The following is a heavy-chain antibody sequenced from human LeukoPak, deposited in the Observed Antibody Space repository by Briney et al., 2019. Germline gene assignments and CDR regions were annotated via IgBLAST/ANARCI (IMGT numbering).Heavy chain of an antibody. Sequence: SETLSLTCTVSGGSISSGDYYWSWIRQPPGKCLEWLGYIYYSGSTYYNPSLKTRVTISVATSKNQIFFRLNSVTPAATAGFYCAREGFGSLDKWGQGTLVTVSS. V-gene: IGHV4-30-4*02. CDR1: GGSISSGDYY. D-gene: IGHD3-10*01. J-gene: IGHJ4*02. CDR2: IYYSGST. CDR3: AREGFGSLDK.